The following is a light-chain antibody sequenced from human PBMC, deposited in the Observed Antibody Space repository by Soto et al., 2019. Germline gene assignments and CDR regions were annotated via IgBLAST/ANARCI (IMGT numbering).Light chain of an antibody. Sequence: SYELTQPLSVSVALGQTARITCGGNNIGSKNVHWYQQRPGQAPVLVIYRDINRPSGIPERFSGSSSRNTATLAISRAQAGDDADYYCQVWDSSTAPHVVFGGGTKVTVL. CDR3: QVWDSSTAPHVV. CDR2: RDI. CDR1: NIGSKN. J-gene: IGLJ2*01. V-gene: IGLV3-9*01.